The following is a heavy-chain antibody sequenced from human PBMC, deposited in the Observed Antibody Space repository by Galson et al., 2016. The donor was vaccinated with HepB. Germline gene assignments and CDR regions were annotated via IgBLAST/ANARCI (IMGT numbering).Heavy chain of an antibody. CDR3: ARRLLVTAAFDI. J-gene: IGHJ3*02. CDR2: IRHDAATT. D-gene: IGHD2-21*02. V-gene: IGHV3-23*01. CDR1: GFTFSNYV. Sequence: SLRLSCAASGFTFSNYVINWVRQAPGKGLEWVSVIRHDAATTYYADSVKGRFTISRDNSKNTVGLQMNSLRAEDTAIYYCARRLLVTAAFDIWGQGTVVSVSS.